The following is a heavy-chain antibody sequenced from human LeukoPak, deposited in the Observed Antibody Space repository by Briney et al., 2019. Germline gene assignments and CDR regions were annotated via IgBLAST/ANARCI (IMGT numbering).Heavy chain of an antibody. Sequence: GRTLRLSCAASVFTFSDHYMDWARRPPAKGWEWVGRRKNKIENYITEYAASVKGRVTMSRDDSKTSVCLQMNSLKSEDTAVYYCVAYLSGYGYWGQGDLVTVSS. CDR1: VFTFSDHY. CDR2: RKNKIENYIT. D-gene: IGHD3-16*01. J-gene: IGHJ4*02. CDR3: VAYLSGYGY. V-gene: IGHV3-72*01.